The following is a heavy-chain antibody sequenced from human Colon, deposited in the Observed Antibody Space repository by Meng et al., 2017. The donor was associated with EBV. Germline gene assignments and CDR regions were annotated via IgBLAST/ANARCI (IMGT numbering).Heavy chain of an antibody. D-gene: IGHD2-15*01. Sequence: QVQLVQSGSELKKPGASVKISCKASGYTFTTYAMNWVRQAPGQGLEWMGWIDTNTGNPTYAQGFTGRFVFSLDTSVSTAYLQITSLKADDSAVYYCARSFGGGSCYPWGQGTLVTVAS. J-gene: IGHJ5*02. CDR1: GYTFTTYA. CDR2: IDTNTGNP. CDR3: ARSFGGGSCYP. V-gene: IGHV7-4-1*02.